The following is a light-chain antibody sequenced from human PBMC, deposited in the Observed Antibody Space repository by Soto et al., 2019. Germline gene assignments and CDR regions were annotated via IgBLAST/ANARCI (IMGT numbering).Light chain of an antibody. CDR2: GTS. J-gene: IGKJ1*01. CDR3: LQDYDYPRT. CDR1: QGIRSD. Sequence: AIQMTQSPSSLSASVGDRVTITCRASQGIRSDLGWYQQRPGEAPKLLIYGTSSLQSGVPSRFSGSGSDTDFTLTISSLQPEDFATYYCLQDYDYPRTFGQGTKVEI. V-gene: IGKV1-6*01.